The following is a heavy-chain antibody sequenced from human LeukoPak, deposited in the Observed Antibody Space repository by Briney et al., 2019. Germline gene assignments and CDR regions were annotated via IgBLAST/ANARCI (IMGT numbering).Heavy chain of an antibody. CDR3: ARDQGRFGELFRFDP. CDR1: GGSISSYY. D-gene: IGHD3-10*01. Sequence: SETLSLTCTVSGGSISSYYWSWIRQPPGKGLEWIGYIYYSGSTNYNPSLKSRVTISGDTSKNQFSLKLSSVTAADTAVYYCARDQGRFGELFRFDPWGQGTLVTVSS. J-gene: IGHJ5*02. V-gene: IGHV4-59*01. CDR2: IYYSGST.